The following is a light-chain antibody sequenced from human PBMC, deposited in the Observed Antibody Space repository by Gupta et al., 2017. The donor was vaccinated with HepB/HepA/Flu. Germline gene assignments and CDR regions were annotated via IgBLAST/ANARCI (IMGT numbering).Light chain of an antibody. Sequence: QSVLTQPPSVSAAPGQKVTISCSGTSSNLENNYVSWYQQPPGAAPTLLIHTNDARPSGIPDRFSGSKSGTSATLGIAGLQTGDEADYYCGTWDDTLSHVVFGGGTKLTVL. CDR1: SSNLENNY. CDR2: TND. J-gene: IGLJ2*01. V-gene: IGLV1-51*02. CDR3: GTWDDTLSHVV.